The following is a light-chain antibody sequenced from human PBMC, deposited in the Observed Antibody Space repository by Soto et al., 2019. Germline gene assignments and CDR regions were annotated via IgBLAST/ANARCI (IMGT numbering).Light chain of an antibody. CDR1: QSVSSN. CDR3: QQYNDWPLT. V-gene: IGKV3D-15*01. CDR2: DIS. J-gene: IGKJ4*01. Sequence: EIVMTQSPATLSVSPGERATLSCRASQSVSSNLAWYQQKPGQAPSLLIYDISARATGIPTRFRGSGSGTEFTLTISSLQSEDFAVYYCQQYNDWPLTFGGGTKVEIK.